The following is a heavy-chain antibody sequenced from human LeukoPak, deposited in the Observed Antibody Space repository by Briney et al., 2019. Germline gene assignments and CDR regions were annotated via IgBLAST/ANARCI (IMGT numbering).Heavy chain of an antibody. V-gene: IGHV4-34*01. CDR1: GGSFSGYY. CDR2: IDQSGTT. CDR3: ASSYGGAFDI. D-gene: IGHD5-18*01. J-gene: IGHJ3*02. Sequence: SETLSLTCVVYGGSFSGYYWSWIRQPPGKGLEWIGEIDQSGTTNYNPSLKSRVTMSVDTSKNQFSLKLSSVTAADTAVYYCASSYGGAFDIWGQGTMVTVSS.